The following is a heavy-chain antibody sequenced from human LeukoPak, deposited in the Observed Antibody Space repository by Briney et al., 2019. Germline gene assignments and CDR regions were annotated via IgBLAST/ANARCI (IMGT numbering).Heavy chain of an antibody. V-gene: IGHV1-8*03. D-gene: IGHD3-3*01. J-gene: IGHJ5*02. Sequence: ASVKVSCKASGYTFTSYDINWVQQATGQGLEWMGWMNPNSGNTGYAQKFQGRVTITRNTSISTAYMELSSLRSEDTAVYYCATILRDFWSGYYLNWFDPWGQGTLVTVSS. CDR3: ATILRDFWSGYYLNWFDP. CDR1: GYTFTSYD. CDR2: MNPNSGNT.